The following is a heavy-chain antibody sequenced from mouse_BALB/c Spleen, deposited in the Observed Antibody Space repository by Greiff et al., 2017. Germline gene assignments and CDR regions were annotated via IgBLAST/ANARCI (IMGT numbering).Heavy chain of an antibody. CDR1: SYTFTDYA. J-gene: IGHJ1*01. D-gene: IGHD2-14*01. CDR2: ISTYYGNT. CDR3: ARSGYRYDGSYWYFDV. Sequence: QVQLQQSGPELVRPGVSVKISCKGSSYTFTDYAMHWVKQSHAKSLEWIGVISTYYGNTNYNQKFKGKATMTVDKSSSTAYMELARLTSEDSAVYYCARSGYRYDGSYWYFDVWGAGTTVTVSS. V-gene: IGHV1-67*01.